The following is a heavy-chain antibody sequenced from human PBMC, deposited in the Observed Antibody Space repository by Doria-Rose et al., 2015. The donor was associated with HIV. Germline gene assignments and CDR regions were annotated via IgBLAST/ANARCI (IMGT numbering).Heavy chain of an antibody. CDR2: FNPSGCT. J-gene: IGHJ4*02. CDR3: VRGWGRWFNN. V-gene: IGHV4-34*01. D-gene: IGHD3-16*01. Sequence: WSWVRQPPGKGLEWIGEFNPSGCTNYNTSLKSRVTISVDTSKNQFSLKLTSVTAADTAVYYCVRGWGRWFNNWGQGTLVTVSS.